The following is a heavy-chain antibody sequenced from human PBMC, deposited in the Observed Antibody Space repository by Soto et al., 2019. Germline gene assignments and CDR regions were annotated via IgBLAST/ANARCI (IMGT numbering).Heavy chain of an antibody. J-gene: IGHJ4*02. CDR1: GASINSGGYY. CDR3: ACGNAWEVLIAY. CDR2: IYFSGST. D-gene: IGHD1-26*01. V-gene: IGHV4-31*03. Sequence: SETLSLTCTVSGASINSGGYYWSWIRQLPGKGLEWIGYIYFSGSTYYNPSLESRVTISLDTSQNQFSLKLSSVTAADTAVYYCACGNAWEVLIAYWGQGTLVT.